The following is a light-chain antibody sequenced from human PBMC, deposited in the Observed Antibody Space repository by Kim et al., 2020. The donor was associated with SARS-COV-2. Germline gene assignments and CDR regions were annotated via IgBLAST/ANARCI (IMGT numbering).Light chain of an antibody. V-gene: IGKV1-33*01. CDR2: DAS. CDR3: QQYDNLQYT. J-gene: IGKJ2*01. CDR1: QDISNY. Sequence: SASVGDRVTITCQASQDISNYLNWYQQKPGKAPKLLIYDASNLETGVPSRFSGSGSGTDFTFTISSLQPEEIATYYCQQYDNLQYTFGQGTKLEI.